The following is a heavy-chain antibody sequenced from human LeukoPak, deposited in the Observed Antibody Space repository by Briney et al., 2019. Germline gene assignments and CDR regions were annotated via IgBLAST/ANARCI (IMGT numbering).Heavy chain of an antibody. CDR2: IKQDGRQK. J-gene: IGHJ6*03. CDR3: ARESNLGYCSGGSCSPIFDYYMDV. Sequence: GGSLRLSCAASGFTFSSYWMSWVRQAPGKGLEWVANIKQDGRQKYYVDSVKGRFIICRDNAKNSLYLQMNSLRAEDTAVYYCARESNLGYCSGGSCSPIFDYYMDVWGKGTTVTVSS. V-gene: IGHV3-7*01. CDR1: GFTFSSYW. D-gene: IGHD2-15*01.